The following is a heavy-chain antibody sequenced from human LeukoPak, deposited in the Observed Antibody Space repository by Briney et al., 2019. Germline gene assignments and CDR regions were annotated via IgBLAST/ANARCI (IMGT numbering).Heavy chain of an antibody. CDR2: ISGSGSST. J-gene: IGHJ4*02. V-gene: IGHV3-23*01. CDR1: GFTFINYA. Sequence: PGGSLRLPCAASGFTFINYAMSWVRQAPGKGLEWVSVISGSGSSTYYADSVKGRFTISRDDSKNTLYLQMNSLRAEDTAVYFCARDSASYGRFDYWGQGTLVTVSS. D-gene: IGHD5-18*01. CDR3: ARDSASYGRFDY.